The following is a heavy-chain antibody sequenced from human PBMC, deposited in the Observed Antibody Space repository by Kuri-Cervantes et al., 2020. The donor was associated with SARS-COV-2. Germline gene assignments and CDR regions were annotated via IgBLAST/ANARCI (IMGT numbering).Heavy chain of an antibody. CDR3: ARAGSKWLSGAFDI. Sequence: ASVKVSCKASGGTFSSYAISWVRQAPGQGLEWMGWISAYNGNTNYAQKLQGRVTMTTDTSTSTAYMELRSLRSDDTAVYYCARAGSKWLSGAFDIWGQGTMVTVSS. D-gene: IGHD3-22*01. V-gene: IGHV1-18*01. CDR1: GGTFSSYA. J-gene: IGHJ3*02. CDR2: ISAYNGNT.